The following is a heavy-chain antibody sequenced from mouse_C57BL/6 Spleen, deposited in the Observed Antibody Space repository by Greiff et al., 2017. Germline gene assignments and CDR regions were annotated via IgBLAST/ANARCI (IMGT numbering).Heavy chain of an antibody. D-gene: IGHD1-1*01. CDR3: ARGLLRDYFDY. CDR2: IYPGSGNT. V-gene: IGHV1-66*01. Sequence: VQLQQSGPELVKPGASVKISCKASGYSFTSYYIHWVKQRPGQGLEWIGWIYPGSGNTKYNEKFKGKATLAADTSSSTAYMQLSSLTSEDSAVYYCARGLLRDYFDYWGQGTTLTVSS. CDR1: GYSFTSYY. J-gene: IGHJ2*01.